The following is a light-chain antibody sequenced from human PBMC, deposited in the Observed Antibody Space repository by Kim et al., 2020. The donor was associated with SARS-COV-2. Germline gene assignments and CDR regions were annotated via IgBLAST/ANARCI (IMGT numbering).Light chain of an antibody. Sequence: GQSVTISCTATSRDVGAYNYVSCYQQLPGKAPKLMSDEVNKRPSGVPDRFSGSKSGNTASLTVSGRQAEDEADYYCSSYAGTNNLLFGGGTQLTVL. J-gene: IGLJ2*01. V-gene: IGLV2-8*01. CDR1: SRDVGAYNY. CDR2: EVN. CDR3: SSYAGTNNLL.